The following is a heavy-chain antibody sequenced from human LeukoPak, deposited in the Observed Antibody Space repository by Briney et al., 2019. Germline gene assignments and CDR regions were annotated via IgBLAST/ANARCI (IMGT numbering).Heavy chain of an antibody. J-gene: IGHJ4*02. CDR3: ARGGGAPHY. D-gene: IGHD3-16*01. V-gene: IGHV4-31*03. Sequence: PSETLSLTCTVSGGSISSGGYYWSWIRQHPGKGLEWIGYTYYSGNTYYNPSLKSRVTISVDTSKNQFSLKLSSVTAADTAVYYCARGGGAPHYWGQGTLVTVSS. CDR1: GGSISSGGYY. CDR2: TYYSGNT.